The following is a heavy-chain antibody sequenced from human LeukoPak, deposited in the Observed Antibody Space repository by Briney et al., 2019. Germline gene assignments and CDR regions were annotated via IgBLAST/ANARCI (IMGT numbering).Heavy chain of an antibody. CDR1: GGSISSYY. V-gene: IGHV4-59*08. CDR2: IYYSGST. D-gene: IGHD5/OR15-5a*01. J-gene: IGHJ3*02. Sequence: PSETLSLTCTVSGGSISSYYWSWIRQPPGKGLEWIGYIYYSGSTNYNPSLKSRVTISVDTSKNQFSLKLSSVTAADTAVYYCARLPRPLGYSVHTSEAFDIWGQGTMVTVSS. CDR3: ARLPRPLGYSVHTSEAFDI.